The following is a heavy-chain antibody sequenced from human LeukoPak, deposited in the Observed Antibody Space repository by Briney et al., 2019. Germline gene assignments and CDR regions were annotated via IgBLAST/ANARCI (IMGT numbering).Heavy chain of an antibody. CDR3: ARRRGSAFDY. CDR1: GFTFSSYN. J-gene: IGHJ4*02. D-gene: IGHD3-10*01. V-gene: IGHV3-53*01. CDR2: IYSGGST. Sequence: GGSLRLSCAASGFTFSSYNMNWVRQAPGKGLEWVSVIYSGGSTYYADSVKGRFTISRDNSKNTLYLQMNSLRAEDTAVYYCARRRGSAFDYWGQGTLVTVSS.